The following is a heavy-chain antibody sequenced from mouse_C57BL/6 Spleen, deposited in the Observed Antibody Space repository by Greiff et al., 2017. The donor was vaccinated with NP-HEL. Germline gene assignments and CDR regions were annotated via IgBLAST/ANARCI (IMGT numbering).Heavy chain of an antibody. D-gene: IGHD2-5*01. Sequence: QVQLQQPGAELVKPGASVKLSCKASGYTFTSYWMHWVKQRPGQGLEWIGMIHPNSGSTNYNEKFKSKATLTVDKSSSTAYMQLSSLTSEDSAVYYCAPYSNYEDWYFDVWGTGTTVTVSS. V-gene: IGHV1-64*01. CDR3: APYSNYEDWYFDV. CDR2: IHPNSGST. J-gene: IGHJ1*03. CDR1: GYTFTSYW.